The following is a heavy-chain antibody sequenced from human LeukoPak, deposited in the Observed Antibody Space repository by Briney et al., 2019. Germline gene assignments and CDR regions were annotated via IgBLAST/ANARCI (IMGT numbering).Heavy chain of an antibody. J-gene: IGHJ3*02. Sequence: GESLKISCKGSGYSFTSYWIGWVRQMPGKGLEWMGIIYPGDSDTRYSPSFQGQVTISADKSISTAYLQWCSLKASDTAMYYCARQWTATYYYDSSGYAFDIWGQGTMVTVSS. CDR2: IYPGDSDT. D-gene: IGHD3-22*01. CDR1: GYSFTSYW. V-gene: IGHV5-51*01. CDR3: ARQWTATYYYDSSGYAFDI.